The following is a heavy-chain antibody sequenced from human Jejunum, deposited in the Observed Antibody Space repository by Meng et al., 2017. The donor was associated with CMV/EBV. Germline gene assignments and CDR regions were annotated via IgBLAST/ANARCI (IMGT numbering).Heavy chain of an antibody. J-gene: IGHJ6*02. Sequence: NWVRQAPGKGLEWVGRIKRKTDGGTRDYAAPVKGRFTISRDDSKNTLYLQMNSLETEDTAVYYCVKDIFESIGSGWYYQYYGMDVWGQGTTVTVSS. CDR2: IKRKTDGGTR. V-gene: IGHV3-15*07. D-gene: IGHD6-25*01. CDR3: VKDIFESIGSGWYYQYYGMDV.